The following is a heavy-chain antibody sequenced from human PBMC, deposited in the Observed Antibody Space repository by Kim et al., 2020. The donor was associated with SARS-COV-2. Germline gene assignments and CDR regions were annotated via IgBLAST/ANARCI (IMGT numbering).Heavy chain of an antibody. Sequence: KFQGRVTITRDTSASTAYMELSSLRSEDTAVYYCARDRWRAALGPRWFDPWGQGTLVTVSS. CDR3: ARDRWRAALGPRWFDP. D-gene: IGHD2-15*01. J-gene: IGHJ5*02. V-gene: IGHV1-3*01.